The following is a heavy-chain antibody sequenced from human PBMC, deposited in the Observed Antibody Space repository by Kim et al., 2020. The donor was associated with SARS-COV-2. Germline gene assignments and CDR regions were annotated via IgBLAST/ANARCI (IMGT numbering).Heavy chain of an antibody. CDR1: GFTFGDYD. D-gene: IGHD6-19*01. V-gene: IGHV3-49*03. J-gene: IGHJ4*02. Sequence: GGSLRLSCTASGFTFGDYDMSWFRQAPGKGLEWVGFIRSKAYGGTTEYAASVKGRFTISRDDSKSIAYLQMNSLKTEDTAVYYCVSTQIRQWLSFHWGQGTLVTVSS. CDR2: IRSKAYGGTT. CDR3: VSTQIRQWLSFH.